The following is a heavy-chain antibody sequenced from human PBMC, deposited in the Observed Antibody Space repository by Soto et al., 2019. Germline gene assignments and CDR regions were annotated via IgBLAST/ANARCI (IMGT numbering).Heavy chain of an antibody. CDR1: GFTFSSYG. CDR2: ISSSSSYI. V-gene: IGHV3-21*01. CDR3: AREEYSSSSWGGY. Sequence: PGGSLRLSCAASGFTFSSYGMNWVRQAPGKGLEWVSSISSSSSYIYYADSVKGRFTISRDNSKKSLYLQMNSLRAEDTAVYYCAREEYSSSSWGGYWGQGTLVTVSS. J-gene: IGHJ4*02. D-gene: IGHD6-6*01.